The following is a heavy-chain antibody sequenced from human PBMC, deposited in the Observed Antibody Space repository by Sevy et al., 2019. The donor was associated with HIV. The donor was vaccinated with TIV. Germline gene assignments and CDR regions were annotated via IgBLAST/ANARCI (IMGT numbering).Heavy chain of an antibody. Sequence: GGSLRLSCVASAFTFSNDWMTRVRQAPRKGLEWVGHIRSASDGGTTDYAAPVKGRFTISRHDSKNTVYLEMNSLKIEDTGVYFCATLSGNYWGDWLDPWGQGTLVTVSS. D-gene: IGHD5-12*01. CDR3: ATLSGNYWGDWLDP. CDR1: AFTFSNDW. J-gene: IGHJ5*02. V-gene: IGHV3-15*07. CDR2: IRSASDGGTT.